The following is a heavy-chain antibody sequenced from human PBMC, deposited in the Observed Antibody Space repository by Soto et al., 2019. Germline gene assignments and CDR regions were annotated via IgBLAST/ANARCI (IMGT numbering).Heavy chain of an antibody. D-gene: IGHD2-15*01. CDR1: GYTFTSYY. CDR3: ARDLGDCSGGSCYSDAFDI. CDR2: INPSGGST. V-gene: IGHV1-46*01. J-gene: IGHJ3*02. Sequence: ASVKVSCKASGYTFTSYYMHWVRQAPGQGLEWMGIINPSGGSTSYAQKFQGRVTMTRDTSTSTVYMELSSLRSEDTAVYYCARDLGDCSGGSCYSDAFDIWGQGTLVTV.